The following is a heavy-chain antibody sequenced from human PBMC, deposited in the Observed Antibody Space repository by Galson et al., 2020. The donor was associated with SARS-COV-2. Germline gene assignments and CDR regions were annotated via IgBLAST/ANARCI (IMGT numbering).Heavy chain of an antibody. Sequence: NSGGSLRLSCAASGFTFSSYSMNWVRQAPGKGLEWVSSISSSSSYIYYADSVKGRFTISRDNAKNSLYLQMNSLRAEDTAVYYCATSIYCSGGSCYLDYWGQGTLVTVSS. V-gene: IGHV3-21*01. CDR2: ISSSSSYI. CDR3: ATSIYCSGGSCYLDY. D-gene: IGHD2-15*01. J-gene: IGHJ4*02. CDR1: GFTFSSYS.